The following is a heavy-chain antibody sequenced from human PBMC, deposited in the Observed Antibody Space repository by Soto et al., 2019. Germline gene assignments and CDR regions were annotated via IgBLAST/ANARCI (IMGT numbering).Heavy chain of an antibody. Sequence: PGGSLRLSCAASGFTFINYDMHWVRQVTGKGLEWVSTISTAGDTYYPGSVKGRFTISRENAKNSLYLQMNSLRAEDTAVYYCARGRLISLYYFDYWGQGTLVPVSS. J-gene: IGHJ4*02. CDR3: ARGRLISLYYFDY. CDR2: ISTAGDT. D-gene: IGHD2-15*01. V-gene: IGHV3-13*01. CDR1: GFTFINYD.